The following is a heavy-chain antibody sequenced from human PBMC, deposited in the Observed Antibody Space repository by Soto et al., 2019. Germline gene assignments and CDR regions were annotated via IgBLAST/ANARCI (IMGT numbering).Heavy chain of an antibody. CDR1: GGTFSSYA. J-gene: IGHJ4*02. Sequence: SVKVSCKASGGTFSSYAISWVRQAPGQGLEWMGGIIPIFGTANYAQKFQGRVTITADESTSTAYMELSSLRSEDTAVYYCASSYYYDSSGIFDYWGQGTLVTVSS. D-gene: IGHD3-22*01. V-gene: IGHV1-69*13. CDR2: IIPIFGTA. CDR3: ASSYYYDSSGIFDY.